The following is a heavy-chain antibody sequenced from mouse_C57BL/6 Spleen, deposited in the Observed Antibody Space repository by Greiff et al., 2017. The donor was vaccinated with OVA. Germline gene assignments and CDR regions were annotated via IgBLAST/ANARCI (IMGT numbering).Heavy chain of an antibody. CDR1: GFNIKNTY. CDR3: ARAYDYDGYYYAMDY. D-gene: IGHD2-4*01. CDR2: IDPANGNT. Sequence: VQLQQSVAELVRPGASVKLSCTASGFNIKNTYMHWVKQRPEQGLEWIGRIDPANGNTKYAPKFQGKATITADTYSNPAYLQLSSLTSEDTAIYYCARAYDYDGYYYAMDYGGQGTSVTVSS. J-gene: IGHJ4*01. V-gene: IGHV14-3*01.